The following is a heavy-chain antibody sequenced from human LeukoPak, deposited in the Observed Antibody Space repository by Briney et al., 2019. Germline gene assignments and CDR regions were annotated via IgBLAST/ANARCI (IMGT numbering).Heavy chain of an antibody. CDR2: IYPGDSDT. J-gene: IGHJ5*02. CDR1: GYSFTSYW. Sequence: GESLKISCKGSGYSFTSYWIGWVRQMPGKGLEWMGIIYPGDSDTRYSPSFQGQVTISADKSISTAYLQWSSLKASDTAMYYCASSIGQNWNPGWFDPWGQGTLVTVSS. V-gene: IGHV5-51*01. D-gene: IGHD1-1*01. CDR3: ASSIGQNWNPGWFDP.